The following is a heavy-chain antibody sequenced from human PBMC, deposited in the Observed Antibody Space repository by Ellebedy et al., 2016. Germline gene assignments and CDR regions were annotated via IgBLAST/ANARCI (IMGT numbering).Heavy chain of an antibody. CDR3: AKDRDRWSNFDY. CDR2: ICWNSDSI. V-gene: IGHV3-9*01. D-gene: IGHD4-23*01. CDR1: GFTFDDYA. Sequence: GGSLRLSXAASGFTFDDYAMHWVRQAPGRGLEWVSGICWNSDSIAYADSVKGRFTISRDNAKNSLYLQMNSLSAEDTAFYYCAKDRDRWSNFDYWGQGILVTVSS. J-gene: IGHJ4*02.